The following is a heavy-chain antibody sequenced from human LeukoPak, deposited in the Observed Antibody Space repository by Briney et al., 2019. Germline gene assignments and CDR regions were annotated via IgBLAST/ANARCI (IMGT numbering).Heavy chain of an antibody. CDR1: GFTFSSYA. CDR2: ISGSGGST. J-gene: IGHJ4*02. D-gene: IGHD3-3*01. V-gene: IGHV3-23*01. CDR3: AKRNYDFWSGYYRRAENHFDF. Sequence: GGSLRLSCAASGFTFSSYAMSWVRQAPGKGLEWVSAISGSGGSTYYADSVKGRFTISRDNSKTTLYLQTNSLRAEDTAIYYCAKRNYDFWSGYYRRAENHFDFWGQGTLVTVSS.